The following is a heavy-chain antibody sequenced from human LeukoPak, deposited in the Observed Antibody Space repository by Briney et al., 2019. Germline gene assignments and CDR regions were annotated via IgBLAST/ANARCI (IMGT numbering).Heavy chain of an antibody. CDR3: ARVRFLERSQYYFDY. J-gene: IGHJ4*02. Sequence: GGSLRLSCAASELTFNIYWMSWVRQAPGKGLEWVSNIKQDGSEKYYVDSVEGRFTISRDNAKNSLYLQMNSLRAEDTAVYYCARVRFLERSQYYFDYWGQGTLVTVSS. V-gene: IGHV3-7*01. D-gene: IGHD3-3*01. CDR2: IKQDGSEK. CDR1: ELTFNIYW.